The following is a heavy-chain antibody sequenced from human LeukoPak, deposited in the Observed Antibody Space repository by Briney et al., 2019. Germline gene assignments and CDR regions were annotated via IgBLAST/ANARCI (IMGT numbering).Heavy chain of an antibody. CDR3: ARGYVGATTGDYFDY. V-gene: IGHV3-23*01. D-gene: IGHD1-26*01. CDR1: GFTFSSYG. CDR2: ISGSGRST. Sequence: GGSLRLSCAASGFTFSSYGMSWVRQAPGKGLEWVSTISGSGRSTYYADSVKGRFTISRDNSKNTLYLQVNSLRAEDTAVYYCARGYVGATTGDYFDYWGQGTLVTVSS. J-gene: IGHJ4*02.